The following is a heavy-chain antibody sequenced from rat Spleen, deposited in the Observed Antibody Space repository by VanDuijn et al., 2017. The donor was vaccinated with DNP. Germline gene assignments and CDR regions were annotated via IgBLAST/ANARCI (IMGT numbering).Heavy chain of an antibody. CDR2: INYSGST. CDR3: ARWSDYFDY. Sequence: EVQLQESGPGLVKPSQSLSLTFSVTGYSITSNYWAWIRKLPGNKMEWIGYINYSGSTGYNPSLKSRISITRDTSKNQFFLHLNSVTTEDTATYYCARWSDYFDYWGQGVMVTVSS. J-gene: IGHJ2*01. V-gene: IGHV3-1*01. CDR1: GYSITSNY.